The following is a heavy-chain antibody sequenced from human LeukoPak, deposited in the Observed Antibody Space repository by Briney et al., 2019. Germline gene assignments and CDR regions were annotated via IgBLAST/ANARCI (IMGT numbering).Heavy chain of an antibody. V-gene: IGHV4-4*07. CDR3: ARHRRDHDFWSGSNPTHYYYYMDV. CDR1: GGSIMNHY. J-gene: IGHJ6*03. D-gene: IGHD3-3*01. CDR2: IYSSGSA. Sequence: SETLSLTCTVSGGSIMNHYWSWIRQPAGKGLEWIGRIYSSGSANYSPSLKSRVTISVDTSKNQFSLKLSSVTAADTAVYYCARHRRDHDFWSGSNPTHYYYYMDVWGKGATVTVSS.